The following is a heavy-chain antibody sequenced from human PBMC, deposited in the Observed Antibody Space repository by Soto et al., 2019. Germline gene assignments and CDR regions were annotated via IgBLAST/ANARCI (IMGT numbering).Heavy chain of an antibody. D-gene: IGHD1-26*01. Sequence: QSVGSLRLSCTASGFTFSDYAMSWVRQAPGKGLEWVSAITRTDSTYYADSVKGRFTISRDNSRNTLYLQMNSLGAEDAALYYCAKALVGEVGATDYWGQGTLVTVSS. CDR1: GFTFSDYA. CDR2: ITRTDST. V-gene: IGHV3-23*01. J-gene: IGHJ4*02. CDR3: AKALVGEVGATDY.